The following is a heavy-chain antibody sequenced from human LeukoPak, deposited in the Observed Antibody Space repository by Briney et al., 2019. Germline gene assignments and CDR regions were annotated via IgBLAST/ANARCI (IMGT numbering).Heavy chain of an antibody. D-gene: IGHD5-24*01. Sequence: SETLSLTCAVYGGSFSGYYWSWIRQPPGKGLEWIGEINHSGSTNYNPSLKSRVTISVDTSKNQFSLKLSSVTAADTAVYYCARYRGTYGYYFDYWGQGKLVIVSS. CDR2: INHSGST. J-gene: IGHJ4*02. CDR3: ARYRGTYGYYFDY. CDR1: GGSFSGYY. V-gene: IGHV4-34*01.